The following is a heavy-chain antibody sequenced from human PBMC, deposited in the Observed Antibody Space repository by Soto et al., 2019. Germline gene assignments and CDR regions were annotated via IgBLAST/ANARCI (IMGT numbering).Heavy chain of an antibody. D-gene: IGHD2-2*01. V-gene: IGHV1-69*02. CDR2: IIPILGIA. CDR3: ASLGYCSSTSCYAPDY. J-gene: IGHJ4*02. Sequence: QVQLVQSGAEVKKPGSSVKVSCKASGGTFSSYTISWVRQAPGQGLEWMGRIIPILGIANYAQKFQGRVMSTADKSTSTAYMELSSLRSEDTAVYYCASLGYCSSTSCYAPDYWGQGTLVTVSS. CDR1: GGTFSSYT.